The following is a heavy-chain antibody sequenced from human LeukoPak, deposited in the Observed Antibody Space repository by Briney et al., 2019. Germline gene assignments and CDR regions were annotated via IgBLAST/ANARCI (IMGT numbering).Heavy chain of an antibody. D-gene: IGHD5-12*01. CDR3: ARDAGNSGYGCDL. J-gene: IGHJ5*02. Sequence: QPGRSLRLSCAASGFTFSSYGMHWVRQAPGKGLEWVSHIRSTGDTFYADSVKGRFTISRDNARNSLYLQMNSSRAEDTAMYYCARDAGNSGYGCDLWGQGTLVTVSS. CDR2: IRSTGDT. CDR1: GFTFSSYG. V-gene: IGHV3-48*01.